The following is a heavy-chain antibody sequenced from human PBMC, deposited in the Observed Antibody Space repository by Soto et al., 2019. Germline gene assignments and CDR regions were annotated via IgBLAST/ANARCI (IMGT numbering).Heavy chain of an antibody. V-gene: IGHV4-31*03. D-gene: IGHD2-2*01. Sequence: QVQLQESGPGLVKPSQTLSLTCTVSGGSISSGGYYWSWIRQHPGKGLEWIGYIYYSGSTYYNPSLKSRVTIAVDTSKNQFSLKRSSVTAADTAVYYCARGWAVVVVPAASPPHGMDVWGQGTTVTVSS. J-gene: IGHJ6*02. CDR3: ARGWAVVVVPAASPPHGMDV. CDR2: IYYSGST. CDR1: GGSISSGGYY.